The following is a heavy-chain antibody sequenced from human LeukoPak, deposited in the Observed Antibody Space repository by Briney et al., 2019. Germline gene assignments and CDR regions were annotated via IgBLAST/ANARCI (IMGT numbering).Heavy chain of an antibody. V-gene: IGHV1-69*04. Sequence: SVKVSCKASGGTSSSYAISWVRQAPGQGLEWMGRIIPILGIANYAQKFQGRVTITADKSTSTAYMELSSLRSEDTAVYYCARESGRYSSSWYDYYGMDDWGHGTTVTVSS. D-gene: IGHD6-13*01. J-gene: IGHJ6*02. CDR3: ARESGRYSSSWYDYYGMDD. CDR1: GGTSSSYA. CDR2: IIPILGIA.